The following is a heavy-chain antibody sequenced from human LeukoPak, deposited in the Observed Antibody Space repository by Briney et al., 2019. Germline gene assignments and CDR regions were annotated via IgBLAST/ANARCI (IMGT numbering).Heavy chain of an antibody. CDR3: ARFDYGGNARHFDY. CDR2: INHSGST. Sequence: PSETLSLTCAVYGGSFSGYYWSWIRQPPGKGLEWIGEINHSGSTNYNPSLKSRVTISVDTSKNQFSLKLSSVTAADTAVYYCARFDYGGNARHFDYWGQGTLVTVSS. CDR1: GGSFSGYY. J-gene: IGHJ4*02. D-gene: IGHD4-23*01. V-gene: IGHV4-34*01.